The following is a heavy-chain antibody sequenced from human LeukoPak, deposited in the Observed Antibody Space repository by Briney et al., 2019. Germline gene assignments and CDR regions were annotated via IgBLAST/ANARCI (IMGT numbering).Heavy chain of an antibody. CDR1: GGSISSYY. J-gene: IGHJ2*01. CDR3: ARLNCGGDCYSSYFDL. CDR2: IYYSGST. V-gene: IGHV4-59*08. D-gene: IGHD2-21*02. Sequence: SETLSLTCTVSGGSISSYYWSWIRQPPGKGLEWIWYIYYSGSTNYNPSLKSRVTISVDTSKNQFSLKLSSVTAADTAVYYCARLNCGGDCYSSYFDLWGRGTLVTVSS.